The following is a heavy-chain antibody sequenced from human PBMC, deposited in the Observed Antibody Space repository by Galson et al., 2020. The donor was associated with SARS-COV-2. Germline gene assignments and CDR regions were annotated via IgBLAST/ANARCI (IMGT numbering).Heavy chain of an antibody. CDR2: IYYSGST. J-gene: IGHJ4*02. CDR3: ARGFDY. Sequence: SETLSFTFPPSGGSISSYSWSWIRQPPGKGLEWIGYIYYSGSTNYTPALKSRVTISVDTSKNQFSLKLSSVTAADTAVYYCARGFDYAGPGTLVTVSS. V-gene: IGHV4-59*13. CDR1: GGSISSYS.